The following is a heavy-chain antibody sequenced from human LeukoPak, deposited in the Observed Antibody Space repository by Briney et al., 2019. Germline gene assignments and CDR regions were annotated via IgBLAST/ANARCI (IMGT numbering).Heavy chain of an antibody. D-gene: IGHD6-13*01. V-gene: IGHV3-53*01. CDR2: IYAGGGT. CDR1: GFTLSSDY. Sequence: GGSLRLSCASSGFTLSSDYRILVRQPPAKGLEWVSCIYAGGGTQFADSVKGRFSISRDNSKKPLYLQMNSLRVEHTAVYYCARDHVAAGTGCMDVWGKGPTVSVSS. J-gene: IGHJ6*03. CDR3: ARDHVAAGTGCMDV.